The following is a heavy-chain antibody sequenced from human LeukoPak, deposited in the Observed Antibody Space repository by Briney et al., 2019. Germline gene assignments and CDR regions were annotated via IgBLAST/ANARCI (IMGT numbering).Heavy chain of an antibody. D-gene: IGHD3-10*01. CDR3: ARGHALLWFGELYNWFDP. CDR1: GYTFTSYD. J-gene: IGHJ5*02. Sequence: GASVEVSCKASGYTFTSYDINWVRQATGQGLEWMGWMNPNSGNTGYAQKFQGRVTMTRNTSISTAYMELSSLRSEDTAVYYCARGHALLWFGELYNWFDPWGQGTLVSVSS. CDR2: MNPNSGNT. V-gene: IGHV1-8*01.